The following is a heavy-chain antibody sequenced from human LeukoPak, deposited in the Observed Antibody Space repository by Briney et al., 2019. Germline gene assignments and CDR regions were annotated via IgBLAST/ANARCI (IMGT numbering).Heavy chain of an antibody. CDR3: ARDADYYGSGSPDY. J-gene: IGHJ4*02. D-gene: IGHD3-10*01. Sequence: PGGSLRLSCAASGFTSNNYAIHWVRQAPGKGLEWVAVTSYDGRHKYYADSVKGRFTISRDNSKNTLYLQMNSLKVEDTAVYYCARDADYYGSGSPDYWGQGTLVTVSS. CDR1: GFTSNNYA. CDR2: TSYDGRHK. V-gene: IGHV3-30*04.